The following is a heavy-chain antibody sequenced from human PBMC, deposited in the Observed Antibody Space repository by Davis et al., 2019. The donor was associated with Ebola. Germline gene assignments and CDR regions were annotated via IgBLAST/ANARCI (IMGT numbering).Heavy chain of an antibody. CDR1: GGSFSGYY. D-gene: IGHD5-18*01. Sequence: MPSETLSLTCAVYGGSFSGYYWSWIRQHPGRGLEWIGYIYYSGSTYYNPSLKSRVTISVDTSKNQFSLKLSSVTAADTAVYYCARARGGYSYGLRFDYWGQGTLVTVSS. CDR3: ARARGGYSYGLRFDY. CDR2: IYYSGST. J-gene: IGHJ4*02. V-gene: IGHV4-31*11.